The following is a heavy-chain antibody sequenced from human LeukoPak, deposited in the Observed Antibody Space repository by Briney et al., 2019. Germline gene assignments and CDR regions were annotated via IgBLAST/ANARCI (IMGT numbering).Heavy chain of an antibody. J-gene: IGHJ4*02. V-gene: IGHV3-23*01. CDR2: ISESGDTT. D-gene: IGHD1-26*01. CDR3: AKQWVDC. Sequence: GGSLRLSCAASGFTFSNYAMNWVRQAPGKGLEGVSSISESGDTTHYADSVKGRFTISRDNAQNTLYLQMNTLRAEDTALYYCAKQWVDCWGQGTLVTVSS. CDR1: GFTFSNYA.